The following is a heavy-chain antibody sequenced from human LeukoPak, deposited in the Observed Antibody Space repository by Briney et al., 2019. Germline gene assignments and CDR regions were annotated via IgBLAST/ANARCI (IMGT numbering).Heavy chain of an antibody. D-gene: IGHD3-10*01. V-gene: IGHV3-30*02. Sequence: PGGSLRLSCAASGFTFSSYGMHWVRQAPGKGLEWVAFIRYDGSNKYYADSVKGRFTISRDNSKNTLYLQMNSLRAEDTAVYYCAKFLGELDAFDIWGQGIMVTVSS. J-gene: IGHJ3*02. CDR2: IRYDGSNK. CDR3: AKFLGELDAFDI. CDR1: GFTFSSYG.